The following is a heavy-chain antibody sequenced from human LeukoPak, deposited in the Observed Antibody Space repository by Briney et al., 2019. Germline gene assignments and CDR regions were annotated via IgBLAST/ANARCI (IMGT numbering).Heavy chain of an antibody. Sequence: PSETLSLTCTVSGDSISSYYWSWLRQPPGKGLEGGGYIYYSGSTNYNPSLKSRVTISVDTSKNQFSLKLSSVTAADTAVYYCAGEADYYDSSGAGAFDIWGQGTMVTVSS. V-gene: IGHV4-59*13. CDR1: GDSISSYY. CDR3: AGEADYYDSSGAGAFDI. J-gene: IGHJ3*02. D-gene: IGHD3-22*01. CDR2: IYYSGST.